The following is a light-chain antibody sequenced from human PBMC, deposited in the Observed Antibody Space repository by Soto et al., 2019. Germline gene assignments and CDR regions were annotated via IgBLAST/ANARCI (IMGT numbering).Light chain of an antibody. Sequence: QSVLTQPPSASGTPGQTVTISCSGSSSSIGTNYIYWHQQLPGTAPKLLIYRNNQRPSGVPDRFSGSKSGTSASLAISGLRSEDDADYYCAAWDGSLSGLVFGGGTKLTVL. CDR3: AAWDGSLSGLV. CDR2: RNN. CDR1: SSSIGTNY. J-gene: IGLJ2*01. V-gene: IGLV1-47*01.